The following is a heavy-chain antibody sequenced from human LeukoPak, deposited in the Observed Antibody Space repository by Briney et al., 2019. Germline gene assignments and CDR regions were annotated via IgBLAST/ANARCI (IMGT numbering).Heavy chain of an antibody. CDR3: ARGLWQDY. CDR1: GFTFSSYS. CDR2: ISSSTGTI. Sequence: GGSLRLSCAGSGFTFSSYSMNWVRQAPGMGLEWVSYISSSTGTIYYADSVKGRFTISRDNAKNSLYLQMNSLIAEDTAVYYCARGLWQDYWGQGTLVTVSS. J-gene: IGHJ4*02. V-gene: IGHV3-48*01.